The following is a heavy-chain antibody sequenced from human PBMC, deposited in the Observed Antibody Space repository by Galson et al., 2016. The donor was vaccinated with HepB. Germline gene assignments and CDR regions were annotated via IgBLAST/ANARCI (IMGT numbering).Heavy chain of an antibody. CDR1: GYTFTTNF. V-gene: IGHV1-46*01. J-gene: IGHJ2*01. CDR3: PRDQSNGGRSHWYFDP. CDR2: IDPSGGGT. D-gene: IGHD2-8*01. Sequence: SVKVSCKASGYTFTTNFLHWVRQAPGQGLEWIGVIDPSGGGTTYAQKFQGRVTMTRDTSTRTVYMERHSLTSEGTAVDYCPRDQSNGGRSHWYFDPWCRGTLVTVSS.